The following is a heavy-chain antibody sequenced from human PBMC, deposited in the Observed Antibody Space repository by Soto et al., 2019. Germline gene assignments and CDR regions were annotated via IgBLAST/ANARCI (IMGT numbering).Heavy chain of an antibody. V-gene: IGHV1-46*01. CDR3: ARELYSCGGDCPYYMDY. CDR1: GYPFTYYF. Sequence: ASVKVSCKTSGYPFTYYFIHWVRQAPGQGLEWMGIISLYHHSTSYAQKFQGRLTVTADTSTTTVYMDLSSLTSEDSAVYWCARELYSCGGDCPYYMDYWGQGTLVTVSS. CDR2: ISLYHHST. J-gene: IGHJ4*02. D-gene: IGHD2-21*02.